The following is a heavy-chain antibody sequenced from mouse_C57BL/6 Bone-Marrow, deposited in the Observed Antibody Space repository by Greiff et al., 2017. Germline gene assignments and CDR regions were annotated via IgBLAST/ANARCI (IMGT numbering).Heavy chain of an antibody. V-gene: IGHV1-54*01. D-gene: IGHD1-1*01. CDR2: INPGSGGP. J-gene: IGHJ1*03. CDR1: GYAFTNYL. CDR3: ARGYYGSIYCYFDV. Sequence: VQLQQSGAELVRPGTSVKVSCKASGYAFTNYLIEWVKQRPGQGLEWIGVINPGSGGPNYNEKFKGKATLSADKSSSPAYMQLSSLTSDYSAVYFCARGYYGSIYCYFDVWGTGTTVTVSS.